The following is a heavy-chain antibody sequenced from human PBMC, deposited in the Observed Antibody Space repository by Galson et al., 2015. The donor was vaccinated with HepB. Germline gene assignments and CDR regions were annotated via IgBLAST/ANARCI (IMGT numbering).Heavy chain of an antibody. CDR2: ITGDGTSI. J-gene: IGHJ4*02. CDR1: GFSISSSW. CDR3: AREDGSGWYHY. V-gene: IGHV3-74*01. D-gene: IGHD6-19*01. Sequence: SLRLSCAASGFSISSSWMHWVRQAPGKGLMWVSRITGDGTSISYADSVKGRFTISRDNAKNTLYLRMNSLRAEDTAVYYCAREDGSGWYHYWGQGTLVAVSS.